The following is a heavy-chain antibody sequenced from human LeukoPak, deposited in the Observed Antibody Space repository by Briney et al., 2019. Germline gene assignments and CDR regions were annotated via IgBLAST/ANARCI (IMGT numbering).Heavy chain of an antibody. CDR3: ARGYYGSGGYPDY. D-gene: IGHD3-22*01. Sequence: PGGSLRLSCGASGFTFSSYEMNWVRQAPGKGLEWLSYMSGSGSTMYYADSLKGRFTISRDNAKNSLYLQMNSLRAEDTAVYYSARGYYGSGGYPDYWGQGTLVIVSS. CDR1: GFTFSSYE. V-gene: IGHV3-48*03. J-gene: IGHJ4*02. CDR2: MSGSGSTM.